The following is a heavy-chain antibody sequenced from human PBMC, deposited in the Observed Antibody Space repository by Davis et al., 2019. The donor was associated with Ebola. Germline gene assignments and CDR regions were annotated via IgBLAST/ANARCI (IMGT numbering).Heavy chain of an antibody. CDR1: GYTFTSYY. CDR2: INPSGGST. Sequence: ASVKVSCKASGYTFTSYYMHWVRQAPGQGLEWMGIINPSGGSTSYAQKFQGRVTMTRDTSISTAYMELSRLRSDDTAVYYCARAGTIFGVVITPLYGMDVWGQGTTVTVSS. V-gene: IGHV1-46*01. CDR3: ARAGTIFGVVITPLYGMDV. D-gene: IGHD3-3*01. J-gene: IGHJ6*02.